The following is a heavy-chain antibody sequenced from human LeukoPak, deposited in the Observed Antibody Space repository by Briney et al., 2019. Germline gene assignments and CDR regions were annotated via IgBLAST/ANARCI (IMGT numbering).Heavy chain of an antibody. CDR1: GGSISSYY. CDR2: IYYSGST. V-gene: IGHV4-59*01. D-gene: IGHD3-10*01. J-gene: IGHJ3*02. CDR3: AREVSAYYYGSGSPFPGAFDI. Sequence: PSETLSLTCTVSGGSISSYYWSWIRQPPGKGLERIGYIYYSGSTNYNPSLKSRVTISVDTSKNQFSLKLSSVTAADTAVYYCAREVSAYYYGSGSPFPGAFDIWGQGTMVTVSS.